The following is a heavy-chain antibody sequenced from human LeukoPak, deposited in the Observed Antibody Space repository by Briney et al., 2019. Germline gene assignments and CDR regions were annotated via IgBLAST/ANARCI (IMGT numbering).Heavy chain of an antibody. CDR2: INPSGGST. CDR3: ARGYYYGSGSSRRYYSDY. CDR1: GYTFTSYY. D-gene: IGHD3-10*01. J-gene: IGHJ4*02. Sequence: ASVKVSCKASGYTFTSYYMHWARQAPGQGLEWMGIINPSGGSTSYAQKFQGRVTMTRDTSTSTVYMELSSLRSEDTAVYYRARGYYYGSGSSRRYYSDYWGQGTLVTVSS. V-gene: IGHV1-46*01.